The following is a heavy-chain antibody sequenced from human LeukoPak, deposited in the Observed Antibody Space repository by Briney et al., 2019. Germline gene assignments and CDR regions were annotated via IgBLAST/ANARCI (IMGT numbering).Heavy chain of an antibody. CDR2: INPNSGGT. D-gene: IGHD7-27*01. CDR3: ARALGPGGYFDY. CDR1: GYTFTDYY. J-gene: IGHJ4*02. V-gene: IGHV1-2*02. Sequence: ASVKVSCKASGYTFTDYYIHWVRQAPGQGLEWMGWINPNSGGTNYAQKFQGRVTMTRDTSITTAYMEVRRLRSDDTAVYYCARALGPGGYFDYWGQGSLVTVSS.